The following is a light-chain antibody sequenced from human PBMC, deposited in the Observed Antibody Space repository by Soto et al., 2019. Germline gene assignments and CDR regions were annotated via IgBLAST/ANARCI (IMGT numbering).Light chain of an antibody. V-gene: IGKV3-15*01. Sequence: ETVMTQSPATLSVSPGGRATLSCRASQSISDTLAWYQQKPGQAPRLLIHGASTRATGFPARFSGSGSGTEFTLTISSLQSEDFAVYYCQQYGSSPKTFGQGTKVDIK. J-gene: IGKJ1*01. CDR1: QSISDT. CDR2: GAS. CDR3: QQYGSSPKT.